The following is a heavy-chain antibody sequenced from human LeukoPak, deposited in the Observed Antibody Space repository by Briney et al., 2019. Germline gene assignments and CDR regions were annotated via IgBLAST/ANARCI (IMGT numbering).Heavy chain of an antibody. CDR1: GGSIRSSSYY. J-gene: IGHJ6*02. CDR2: ISSSGSTI. CDR3: AREQWLVKSYYYGVDV. Sequence: LSLTCTVSGGSIRSSSYYWGWIRQPPGKGLEWVSYISSSGSTIYYADSVKGRFTISRDNAKNSLYLQMNSLRAEDTAVYYCAREQWLVKSYYYGVDVWGQGTTVTVSS. V-gene: IGHV3-11*04. D-gene: IGHD6-19*01.